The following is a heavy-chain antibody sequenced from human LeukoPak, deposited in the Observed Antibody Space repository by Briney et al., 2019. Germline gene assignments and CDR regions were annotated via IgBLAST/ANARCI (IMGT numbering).Heavy chain of an antibody. CDR1: GGSISSYY. CDR3: ARSGVYYYGSGSYKNYMDV. D-gene: IGHD3-10*01. CDR2: IFYSGTT. V-gene: IGHV4-59*12. J-gene: IGHJ6*03. Sequence: SETLSLTCTVSGGSISSYYWSWIRQPPGKGLEWIGFIFYSGTTNYNPSLKSRVTISVDTSKNQFSLKLSSVTAADTAVYYCARSGVYYYGSGSYKNYMDVWGKGTTVTISS.